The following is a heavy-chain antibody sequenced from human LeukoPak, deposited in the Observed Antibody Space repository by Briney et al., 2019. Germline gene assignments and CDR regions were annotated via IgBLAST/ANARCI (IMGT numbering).Heavy chain of an antibody. CDR2: TSSSSSYK. V-gene: IGHV3-21*01. D-gene: IGHD3-9*01. CDR1: GFTFSSYS. J-gene: IGHJ4*02. CDR3: ARARYDILTGFTPYYFDY. Sequence: GGSLRLSCAASGFTFSSYSMNWVRQAPGKGLEWVSSTSSSSSYKNYADSVKGRLTISRDNAKNSLYLQMNSLRAEDTAVYYCARARYDILTGFTPYYFDYWGQGTLVTVSS.